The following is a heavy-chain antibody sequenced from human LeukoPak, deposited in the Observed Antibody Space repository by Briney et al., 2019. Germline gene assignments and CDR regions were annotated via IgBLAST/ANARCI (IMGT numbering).Heavy chain of an antibody. CDR1: ESTFTSYW. CDR3: ARPTGDYGSYVDY. D-gene: IGHD4-17*01. J-gene: IGHJ4*02. V-gene: IGHV5-51*01. Sequence: GGPLKISCKDSESTFTSYWFTWVRQMHGKGLEWMGIIYPGDSETRYSPSFQGQVTISADKSISTAYLQWSSLKASDTAMYYCARPTGDYGSYVDYWGQGTLVTVSS. CDR2: IYPGDSET.